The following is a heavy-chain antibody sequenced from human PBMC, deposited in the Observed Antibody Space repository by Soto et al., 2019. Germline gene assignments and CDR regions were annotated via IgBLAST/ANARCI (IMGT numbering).Heavy chain of an antibody. CDR3: AKDIYDSSGYYTPPLDY. D-gene: IGHD3-22*01. Sequence: EVQLLESGGGLVQPGGSLRLSCAASGFTFSSYAMSWVRQAPGKGLEWVSAISGSGGSTYYADSVKGRFTISRDNSKNTLYLQMNSLRAEDTAVYYCAKDIYDSSGYYTPPLDYWGQGTLVTVSS. CDR1: GFTFSSYA. J-gene: IGHJ4*02. CDR2: ISGSGGST. V-gene: IGHV3-23*01.